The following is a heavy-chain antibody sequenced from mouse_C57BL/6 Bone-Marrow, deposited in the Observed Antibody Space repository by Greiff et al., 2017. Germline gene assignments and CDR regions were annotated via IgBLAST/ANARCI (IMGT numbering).Heavy chain of an antibody. V-gene: IGHV5-4*01. J-gene: IGHJ2*01. CDR3: AREGY. CDR1: GFTFSSYA. Sequence: EVMLVESGGGLVKPGGSLKLSCAASGFTFSSYAMSWVRQTPEKRLEWVATISDGGSYTYYPDNVKGRFTISRDNAKNNLYLQMGHLKSEDTAMYYCAREGYWGQGTTLTVSS. CDR2: ISDGGSYT.